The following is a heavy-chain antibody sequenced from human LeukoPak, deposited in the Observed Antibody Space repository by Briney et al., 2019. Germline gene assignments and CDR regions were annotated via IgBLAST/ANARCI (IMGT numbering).Heavy chain of an antibody. J-gene: IGHJ4*02. CDR2: INPKNGGT. Sequence: ASVKVSCKASGYTFTGYYIHWVRQAPGQGLEWMGWINPKNGGTNYAQKFQGRVTMTRDTSISTAYMEVTRLRSDDTAVYYCARETGLSNISSTEFCFEYWGQGTLVTVSS. D-gene: IGHD2/OR15-2a*01. CDR1: GYTFTGYY. CDR3: ARETGLSNISSTEFCFEY. V-gene: IGHV1-2*02.